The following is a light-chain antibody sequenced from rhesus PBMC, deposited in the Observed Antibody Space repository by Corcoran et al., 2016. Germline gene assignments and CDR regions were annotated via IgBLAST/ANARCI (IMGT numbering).Light chain of an antibody. CDR2: KAS. V-gene: IGKV1-22*01. CDR3: QQYSSSPWT. Sequence: DIQMTQSPSSLSASVGDTVTITCRASQSISSWLAWYQKKPGKAPNLLIYKASTLQSGVPSRFIGSGSGTEFTLTLSSLQSEDFATYYCQQYSSSPWTFGQGTKVEIK. CDR1: QSISSW. J-gene: IGKJ1*01.